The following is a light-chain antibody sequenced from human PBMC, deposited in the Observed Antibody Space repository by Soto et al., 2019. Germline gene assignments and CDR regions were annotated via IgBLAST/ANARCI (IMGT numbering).Light chain of an antibody. CDR2: ATS. Sequence: EIVLTQSPGTLSLSPGETATLSCRASQTVNSDYFAWFQQRPGQAPRLLIFATSRRDTDIPDRFSGSGSGTDFTLAIRRLEPEDFAVYYCHQFGYSPRTFGQGTKVE. CDR1: QTVNSDY. CDR3: HQFGYSPRT. V-gene: IGKV3-20*01. J-gene: IGKJ1*01.